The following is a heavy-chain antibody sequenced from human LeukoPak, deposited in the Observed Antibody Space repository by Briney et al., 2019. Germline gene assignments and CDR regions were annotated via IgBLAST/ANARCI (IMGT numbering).Heavy chain of an antibody. CDR2: IYSCGST. CDR3: ARIGFSATTSSY. J-gene: IGHJ4*02. D-gene: IGHD2/OR15-2a*01. CDR1: GFTVSSNY. Sequence: GGSLRLSCAASGFTVSSNYMSWVRQAPGKGLEWVSVIYSCGSTYYADSVKGRFTISRDNNKDTVFLQMNNLRSEDTALYYCARIGFSATTSSYWGRGTRVIVSS. V-gene: IGHV3-66*03.